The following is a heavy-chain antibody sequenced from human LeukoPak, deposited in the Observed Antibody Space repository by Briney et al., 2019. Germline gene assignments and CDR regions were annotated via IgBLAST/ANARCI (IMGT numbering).Heavy chain of an antibody. D-gene: IGHD3-3*01. CDR1: GGSFSGYY. CDR2: INHSGST. J-gene: IGHJ4*02. CDR3: ARGRYYDFWSGYYQRGYYFDY. V-gene: IGHV4-34*01. Sequence: SETLSLTCAVYGGSFSGYYWSWIRQPPGKGLEWIGEINHSGSTNYNPSLKSRVTISVDTSKNQFSLKLSSVTAADTAVYYCARGRYYDFWSGYYQRGYYFDYWGQGTLVTVSS.